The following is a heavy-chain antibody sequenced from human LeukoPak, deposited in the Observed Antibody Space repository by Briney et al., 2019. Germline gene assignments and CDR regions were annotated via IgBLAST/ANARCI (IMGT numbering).Heavy chain of an antibody. D-gene: IGHD1-26*01. J-gene: IGHJ4*02. V-gene: IGHV4-59*08. CDR2: IYDSGST. CDR3: ARHMYSGRYYGTDY. Sequence: SETLSLTCTVSGVSISSYYWSWVRQPPGKGLEWIGYIYDSGSTNLNPSLRSRLTISVDTSKNQFSLMLSSVTAADTAVYYCARHMYSGRYYGTDYWGQGILVTVSS. CDR1: GVSISSYY.